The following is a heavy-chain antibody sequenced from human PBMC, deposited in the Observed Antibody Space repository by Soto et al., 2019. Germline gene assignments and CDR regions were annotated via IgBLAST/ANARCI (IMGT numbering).Heavy chain of an antibody. J-gene: IGHJ4*02. V-gene: IGHV3-48*01. CDR3: AREITYYYGSGSIAFDY. CDR1: GFTFSSYG. Sequence: GGSLRLSCAASGFTFSSYGMNWVRQAPGKGLEWVSYISSSSSTIYYADSVKGRFTISRDNAKNSLYLQMNSLRAEDTAVYYCAREITYYYGSGSIAFDYWGQGTLVTVSS. CDR2: ISSSSSTI. D-gene: IGHD3-10*01.